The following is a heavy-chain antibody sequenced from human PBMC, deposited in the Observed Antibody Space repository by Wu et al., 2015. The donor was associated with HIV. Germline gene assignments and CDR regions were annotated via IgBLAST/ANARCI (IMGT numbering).Heavy chain of an antibody. CDR2: IIPLFDAP. V-gene: IGHV1-69*12. CDR1: GGSFSTYA. Sequence: QVQLVQSGAEMKKPGSWVKVSCRASGGSFSTYAISWVRQAPGQGLEWMGGIIPLFDAPSYAQKFQGRVTITADESTSTAYMELSGLRSEDTAVYYCARLGRNSYGKYFDYWGQGTLVTVSS. D-gene: IGHD1-26*01. CDR3: ARLGRNSYGKYFDY. J-gene: IGHJ4*02.